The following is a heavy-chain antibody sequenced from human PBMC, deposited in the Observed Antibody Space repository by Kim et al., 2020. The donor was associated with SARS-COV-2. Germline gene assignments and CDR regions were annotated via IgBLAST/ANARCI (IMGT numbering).Heavy chain of an antibody. D-gene: IGHD3-22*01. J-gene: IGHJ4*02. Sequence: NYNPSLKSRVTISVDTSKNQFSRKLSSVIAADTAVYYCARQLDSSGYYLDWGQGTLVTVSS. CDR3: ARQLDSSGYYLD. V-gene: IGHV4-59*08.